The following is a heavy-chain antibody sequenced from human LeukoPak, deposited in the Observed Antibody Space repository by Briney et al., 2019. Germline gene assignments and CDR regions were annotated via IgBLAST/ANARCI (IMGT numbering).Heavy chain of an antibody. CDR1: GGSLSSSNW. D-gene: IGHD6-13*01. CDR3: ARVGASSRNWFDP. J-gene: IGHJ5*02. V-gene: IGHV4-4*02. CDR2: IYHSGNT. Sequence: SGTLSLTCAVSGGSLSSSNWWSWIRQPPGKGLEWIGEIYHSGNTNYNPSLKSLVTISVDKSKTQFSLKLSSVTAADTAVYYCARVGASSRNWFDPWGQGTLVTVSS.